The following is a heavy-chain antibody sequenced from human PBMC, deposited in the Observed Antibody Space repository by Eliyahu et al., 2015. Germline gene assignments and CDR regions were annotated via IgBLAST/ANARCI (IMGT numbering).Heavy chain of an antibody. CDR2: IYYSGST. CDR1: GGSISXGXYX. J-gene: IGHJ4*02. D-gene: IGHD5-24*01. Sequence: QVQLQESGPGLVKPSQTLSLTCTFSGGSISXGXYXXXWIRQHPGKGLEWIGYIYYSGSTYYNPSLKSRVTISVDTSKNQFSLKLSSVTAADTAVYYCARSGRRDGYKKTQDARXTFDYWGQGTLVTVSS. CDR3: ARSGRRDGYKKTQDARXTFDY. V-gene: IGHV4-31*03.